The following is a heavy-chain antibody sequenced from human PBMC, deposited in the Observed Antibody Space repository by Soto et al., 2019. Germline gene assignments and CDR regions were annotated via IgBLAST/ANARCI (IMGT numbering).Heavy chain of an antibody. J-gene: IGHJ4*02. CDR1: DDSSSSYK. Sequence: SETLSLTCTVSDDSSSSYKWSWIRQPPGRRLEWIGYIDSSGGTSYNPSLKSRVTISVDTSTNHFSLKLNSVTAADTAVYYCARGSPGAGHFDYWGQGILVTVSS. V-gene: IGHV4-59*01. D-gene: IGHD6-13*01. CDR3: ARGSPGAGHFDY. CDR2: IDSSGGT.